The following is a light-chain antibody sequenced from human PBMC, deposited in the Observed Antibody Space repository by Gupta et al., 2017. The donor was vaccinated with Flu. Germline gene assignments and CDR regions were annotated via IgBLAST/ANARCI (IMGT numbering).Light chain of an antibody. CDR3: QQYDTLPLT. CDR1: QDITNY. CDR2: DAS. J-gene: IGKJ4*01. Sequence: PSSLSASVGDRVTVTCQASQDITNYLNWFQQKPGKAPKLLIYDASTLQTGVPSRFSGSGSRTDFTFTISSLQPDDIATYYCQQYDTLPLTFGGGTKVEIK. V-gene: IGKV1-33*01.